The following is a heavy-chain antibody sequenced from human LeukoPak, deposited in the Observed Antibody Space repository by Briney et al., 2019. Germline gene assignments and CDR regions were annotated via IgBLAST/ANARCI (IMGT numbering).Heavy chain of an antibody. CDR2: TYYRSKWYS. CDR1: GDSVSTNIAA. CDR3: AKKYNSGWSVAFDI. Sequence: SQTLSLTCDISGDSVSTNIAAWNWIRQSPSRGLEWLGRTYYRSKWYSDCELPLKSRISIHADTSKNQVSLQLNSVTPDDTAVYYCAKKYNSGWSVAFDIWGQGTMVTVSS. J-gene: IGHJ3*02. V-gene: IGHV6-1*01. D-gene: IGHD6-19*01.